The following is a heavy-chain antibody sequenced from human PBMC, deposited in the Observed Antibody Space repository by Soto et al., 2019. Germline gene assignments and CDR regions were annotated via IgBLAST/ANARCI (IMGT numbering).Heavy chain of an antibody. Sequence: SETLSLTCTVSGGSISSYYWSWIRQPPGKGLEWIGYIYYSGSTNYNPSLKSRATISVDTSKNQFSLKLSSVTAADTAVYYCARRTNRNAFDIWGQGTMVTVSS. CDR3: ARRTNRNAFDI. J-gene: IGHJ3*02. CDR1: GGSISSYY. CDR2: IYYSGST. V-gene: IGHV4-59*08.